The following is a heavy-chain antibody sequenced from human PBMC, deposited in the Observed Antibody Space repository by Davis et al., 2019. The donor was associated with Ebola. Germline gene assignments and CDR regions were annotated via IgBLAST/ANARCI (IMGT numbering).Heavy chain of an antibody. D-gene: IGHD4-17*01. CDR3: ARGGDFLDAFHF. V-gene: IGHV1/OR15-3*02. J-gene: IGHJ3*01. Sequence: AASVKVSCKASGYTFTAFFIHWVRQAPGQGLEWMGWINAGYGNTKYSQKLQDRLTITRDTSASTAYMELISLRSEDTAMYYCARGGDFLDAFHFWGQGTMVTVSS. CDR1: GYTFTAFF. CDR2: INAGYGNT.